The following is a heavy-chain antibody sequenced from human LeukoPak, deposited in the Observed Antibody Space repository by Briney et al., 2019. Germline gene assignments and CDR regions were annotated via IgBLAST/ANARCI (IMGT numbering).Heavy chain of an antibody. V-gene: IGHV3-15*01. D-gene: IGHD2/OR15-2a*01. CDR3: STYFSYYFDY. CDR2: IKRRTDGGTT. Sequence: PGGSLRLSCAASGFTFSNAWMSWVRQAPGKGLEWVGRIKRRTDGGTTDYAAPVKGRFTISRDDSKNTLYLQMNSLRTEDTAVYYCSTYFSYYFDYWGQGTLFTVSS. CDR1: GFTFSNAW. J-gene: IGHJ4*02.